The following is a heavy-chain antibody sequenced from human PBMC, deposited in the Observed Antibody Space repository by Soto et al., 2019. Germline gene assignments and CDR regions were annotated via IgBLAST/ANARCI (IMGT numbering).Heavy chain of an antibody. V-gene: IGHV3-21*01. CDR2: ISSSSSYI. CDR1: GFTFSSYS. CDR3: VRDPSPDY. J-gene: IGHJ4*02. Sequence: GSLRLSCASSGFTFSSYSMNWVRQAPGKGLEWVSSISSSSSYIYYADSVKGRFTISRDNARNSLYLQMNSLRVEDTAVYYCVRDPSPDYWGQGTLGTVSS.